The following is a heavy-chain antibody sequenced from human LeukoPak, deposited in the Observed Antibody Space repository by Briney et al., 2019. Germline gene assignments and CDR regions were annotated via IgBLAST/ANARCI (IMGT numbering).Heavy chain of an antibody. Sequence: ASVKVSCKASGYTFTDYYMHWVRQAPGQGLEWMGWINPNSGGTKYVQKFQGRVTMTRDTSISTAYMELSSLRSEDTAVYYCARDRPGRYCSSTSCYTASPFDPWGQGTLVTVSS. CDR3: ARDRPGRYCSSTSCYTASPFDP. J-gene: IGHJ5*02. D-gene: IGHD2-2*02. CDR2: INPNSGGT. V-gene: IGHV1-2*02. CDR1: GYTFTDYY.